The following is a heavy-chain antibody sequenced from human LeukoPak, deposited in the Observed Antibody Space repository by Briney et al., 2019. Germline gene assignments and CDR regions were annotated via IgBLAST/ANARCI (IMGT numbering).Heavy chain of an antibody. CDR2: IISSSCYI. CDR1: GFTFSLYR. V-gene: IGHV3-21*01. D-gene: IGHD3-22*01. CDR3: GRDPNDSSGYYPYYYYYGMDV. J-gene: IGHJ6*02. Sequence: PGGPVSLSCAASGFTFSLYRMHWVRQAPGKGLVWLSSIISSSCYIYYADSVKGRFTISRDNAKNSLYLQMNSLRADDTAVHYCGRDPNDSSGYYPYYYYYGMDVWGRGTTVTVSS.